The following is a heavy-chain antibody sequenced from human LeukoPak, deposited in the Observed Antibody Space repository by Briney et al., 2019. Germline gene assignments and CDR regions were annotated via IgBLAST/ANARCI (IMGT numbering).Heavy chain of an antibody. D-gene: IGHD3-10*01. CDR1: GFTFSDYY. Sequence: GGSLRLSCAASGFTFSDYYMSWIRQAPGKGLEXXXYISSSSSYTNYADSVKGRFTISRDNAKNSLYLQMNSLRAEDTAVYYCAREGTAGFGELSIWGQGTLVTVSS. V-gene: IGHV3-11*06. CDR2: ISSSSSYT. J-gene: IGHJ4*02. CDR3: AREGTAGFGELSI.